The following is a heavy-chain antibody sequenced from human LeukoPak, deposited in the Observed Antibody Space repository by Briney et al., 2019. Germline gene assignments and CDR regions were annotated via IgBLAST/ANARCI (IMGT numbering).Heavy chain of an antibody. CDR1: GFTFGDYG. V-gene: IGHV3-49*04. CDR3: TRPRYCSGGSCYFDY. D-gene: IGHD2-15*01. CDR2: IRSKAYGGTT. J-gene: IGHJ4*02. Sequence: PGGSLRLSCTDSGFTFGDYGMSWVRKAPGKGLEWVGFIRSKAYGGTTEYAASVKGRFTISRDDSKSIAYLQMNSLKTEDTAVYYCTRPRYCSGGSCYFDYWGQGTLVTVSS.